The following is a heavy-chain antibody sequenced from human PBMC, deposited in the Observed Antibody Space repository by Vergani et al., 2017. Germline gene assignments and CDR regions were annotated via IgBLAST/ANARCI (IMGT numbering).Heavy chain of an antibody. CDR2: IDHSGGT. D-gene: IGHD3-10*01. CDR1: GGSISSSNW. Sequence: QVQLPESGPGLVKPSGTLSLTCAVSGGSISSSNWWSWVRQPPGKGREWIGEIDHSGGTNYNPSLQSRVTISVDKSKNQFSLELSSVTAADTAVYYCARDESGSYYNPTNWFDPWGQGTLVTVSS. CDR3: ARDESGSYYNPTNWFDP. J-gene: IGHJ5*02. V-gene: IGHV4-4*02.